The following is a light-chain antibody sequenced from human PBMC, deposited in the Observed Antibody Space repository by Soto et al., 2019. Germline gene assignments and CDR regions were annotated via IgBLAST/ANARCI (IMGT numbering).Light chain of an antibody. J-gene: IGKJ2*01. CDR3: QQGSDWPPTYT. CDR1: QSVSNS. V-gene: IGKV3-11*01. CDR2: GIS. Sequence: EMVLTQSPATLSWSPGERVTLSCRASQSVSNSLVWYQQKAGQAPRLLLYGISYRATGVPARFSGSGSGTDFTLSISSLEPEDFAIYYCQQGSDWPPTYTFGQGTKLEIK.